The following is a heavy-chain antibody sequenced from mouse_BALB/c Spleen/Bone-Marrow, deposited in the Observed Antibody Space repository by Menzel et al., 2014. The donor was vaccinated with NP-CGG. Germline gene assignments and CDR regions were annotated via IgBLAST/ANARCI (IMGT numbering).Heavy chain of an antibody. CDR1: GFNIKDAY. Sequence: VQLQQSGAELVKPGASVKLSCTASGFNIKDAYMHWVKQRPAQGLEWIGRTAPASGNTEYDPKFLDKATITADTSSNTAYLQLSSLTSEDTAVYYCARSPGEVNYWGQGTLVTVS. CDR3: ARSPGEVNY. J-gene: IGHJ3*01. CDR2: TAPASGNT. V-gene: IGHV14-3*02. D-gene: IGHD1-3*01.